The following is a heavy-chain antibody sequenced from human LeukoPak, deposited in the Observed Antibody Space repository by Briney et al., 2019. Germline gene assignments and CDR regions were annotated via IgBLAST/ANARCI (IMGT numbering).Heavy chain of an antibody. CDR3: PRGSEWDLLGSCDY. CDR1: GLTFSSYS. V-gene: IGHV3-21*01. Sequence: GGSLRLSCAASGLTFSSYSMNWVRQAPGKGLEWVSSISSSSNYIYYADSVKGRFTISRDNAKNSLYLQMNSLRAEDTAVYYCPRGSEWDLLGSCDYWGQGTLVTVSS. J-gene: IGHJ4*02. D-gene: IGHD1-26*01. CDR2: ISSSSNYI.